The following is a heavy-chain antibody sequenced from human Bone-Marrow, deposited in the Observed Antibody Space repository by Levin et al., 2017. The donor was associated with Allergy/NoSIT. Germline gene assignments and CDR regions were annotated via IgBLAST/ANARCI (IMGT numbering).Heavy chain of an antibody. CDR2: ISGSGTGT. D-gene: IGHD1-26*01. CDR1: GFTFTSHA. V-gene: IGHV3-23*01. CDR3: AKGVGKKELEYDY. J-gene: IGHJ4*02. Sequence: GESLKISCPVSGFTFTSHAMSWVRQAPGKGLEWVSSISGSGTGTYYADSVKGRFTISRDNSKNTLYLQMNSLRAEDTAVYYCAKGVGKKELEYDYWGQGTLVTVSS.